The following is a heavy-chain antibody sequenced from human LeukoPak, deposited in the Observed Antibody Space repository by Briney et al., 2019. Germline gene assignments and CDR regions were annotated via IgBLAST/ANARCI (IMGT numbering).Heavy chain of an antibody. CDR3: ARHQAYYDSGGYYPLVMAYYFDY. CDR2: IYYSGST. Sequence: SETLSLTCTVSGGSISSYYWSWIRQPPGKGLEWIGYIYYSGSTNYNPSLKSRVTISVDTSKNQFSLKLSSVTAADTAVYYCARHQAYYDSGGYYPLVMAYYFDYWGQGTLVTVSS. CDR1: GGSISSYY. V-gene: IGHV4-59*08. J-gene: IGHJ4*02. D-gene: IGHD3-22*01.